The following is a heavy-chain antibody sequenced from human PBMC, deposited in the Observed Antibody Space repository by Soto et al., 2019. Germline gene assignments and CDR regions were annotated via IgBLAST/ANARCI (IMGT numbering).Heavy chain of an antibody. CDR1: GGTFSSYA. D-gene: IGHD5-12*01. V-gene: IGHV1-69*13. CDR2: IIPIFGTA. J-gene: IGHJ6*02. Sequence: GASVKVSCKASGGTFSSYAISWVRQAPGQGLEWMGGIIPIFGTANYAQKFQGRVTVTADESTSTAYMELSSLRSEDTAVYYCARDREDIVATINYYGMDVWGQGTTVTVSS. CDR3: ARDREDIVATINYYGMDV.